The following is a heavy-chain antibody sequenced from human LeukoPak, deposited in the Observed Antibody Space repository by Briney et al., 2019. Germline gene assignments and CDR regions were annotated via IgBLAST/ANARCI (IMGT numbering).Heavy chain of an antibody. D-gene: IGHD1-14*01. Sequence: PSETLSLTCAVYGGSFSGYYWSWIRQPPGKGLEWIGEINHSGSTNYNPSLKGRVTISVDTSKTQFSLKLSSVTAADTAIYFCAGSRNLFSAFDIWGQGTRVTVSS. CDR3: AGSRNLFSAFDI. CDR1: GGSFSGYY. V-gene: IGHV4-34*01. CDR2: INHSGST. J-gene: IGHJ3*02.